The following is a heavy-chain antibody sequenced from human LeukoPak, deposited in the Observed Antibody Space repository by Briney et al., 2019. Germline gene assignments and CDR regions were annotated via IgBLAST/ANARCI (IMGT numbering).Heavy chain of an antibody. J-gene: IGHJ6*02. D-gene: IGHD2-2*01. V-gene: IGHV4-34*01. CDR2: INHSGST. CDR3: ARRSTRLYYYYGMDV. Sequence: SETLSLTCAVYGGSFSGYYWSWIRQPPGKGLEWIGEINHSGSTNYNPSLKSRVTISVDTPKNQFSLKLSSVTAADTAVYYCARRSTRLYYYYGMDVWGQGTTVTVSS. CDR1: GGSFSGYY.